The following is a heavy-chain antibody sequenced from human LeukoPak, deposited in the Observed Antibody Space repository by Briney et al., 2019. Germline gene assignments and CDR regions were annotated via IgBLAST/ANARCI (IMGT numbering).Heavy chain of an antibody. V-gene: IGHV3-33*01. CDR1: GFTFSSYG. CDR3: ARNGDYGDYFDY. Sequence: GGSLRLSCAASGFTFSSYGMHWVRQAPGKGLEWVAVIWYDGSNKYYADSVKGRFTISRDNSKNTLYLQMNSLRAEDTAVYYCARNGDYGDYFDYWGQGTLVTVSS. CDR2: IWYDGSNK. D-gene: IGHD4-17*01. J-gene: IGHJ4*02.